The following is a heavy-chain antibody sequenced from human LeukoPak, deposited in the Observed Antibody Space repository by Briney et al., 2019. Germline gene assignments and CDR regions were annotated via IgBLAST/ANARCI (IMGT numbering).Heavy chain of an antibody. D-gene: IGHD1-14*01. CDR3: ARDEPRRYFSYYYYYMDV. Sequence: ASVKVSCKASGYTFTCYYMHWVRQAPGQGLEWMGWINPNSGGTNYAQKFQGRVTTTRDTSISTAYMELSRLRSDDTAVYYCARDEPRRYFSYYYYYMDVWGKGTTVTVSS. CDR1: GYTFTCYY. J-gene: IGHJ6*03. CDR2: INPNSGGT. V-gene: IGHV1-2*02.